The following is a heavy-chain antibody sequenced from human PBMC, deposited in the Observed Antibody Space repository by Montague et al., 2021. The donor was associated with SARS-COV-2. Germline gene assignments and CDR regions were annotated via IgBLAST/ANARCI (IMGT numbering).Heavy chain of an antibody. J-gene: IGHJ5*02. CDR3: ARGISLFDP. CDR2: INGASSRT. V-gene: IGHV3-11*05. CDR1: GFIFSDYN. Sequence: SLRLSCAASGFIFSDYNMTWIRQTPGKGLEWISYINGASSRTNYADSVKGRFTISRDNVKNSLFLQMNSLRVEDTAVYYCARGISLFDPWGQGTLVTVSS.